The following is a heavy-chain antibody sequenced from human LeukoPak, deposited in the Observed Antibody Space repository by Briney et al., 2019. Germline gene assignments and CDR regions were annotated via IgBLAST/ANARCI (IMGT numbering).Heavy chain of an antibody. V-gene: IGHV1-46*01. CDR2: INPSGGST. Sequence: ASVKVSCKASGYTFTSYYMHWVRQAPGQGLEWMGIINPSGGSTSYAQKFQGRVTMTRDMPTSTVYMELSSLRSEDTAVYYCARWSSGNAFDIWGQGTMVTVSS. J-gene: IGHJ3*02. CDR3: ARWSSGNAFDI. D-gene: IGHD1-14*01. CDR1: GYTFTSYY.